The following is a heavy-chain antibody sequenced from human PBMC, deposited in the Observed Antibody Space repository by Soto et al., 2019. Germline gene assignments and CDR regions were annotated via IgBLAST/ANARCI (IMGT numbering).Heavy chain of an antibody. CDR1: GFTFSSYA. Sequence: PGGSLRLSCAASGFTFSSYAMSWVRQAPGKGLEWVSSTSGSGGSTYYADSVKGRFTFSRDNSKNTLYLQMNSLRVEDTAIYYCARYSTGWFDVFDIWGQGTMVTVSS. CDR2: TSGSGGST. CDR3: ARYSTGWFDVFDI. V-gene: IGHV3-23*01. J-gene: IGHJ3*02. D-gene: IGHD6-19*01.